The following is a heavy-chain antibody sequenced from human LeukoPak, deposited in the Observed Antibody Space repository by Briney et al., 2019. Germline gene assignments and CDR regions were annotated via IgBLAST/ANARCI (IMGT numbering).Heavy chain of an antibody. CDR3: AREYYGGYVDY. CDR1: GFTFSSFS. Sequence: GGSLRLSCAASGFTFSSFSMHWVRQAPGKGLESVSAISSNGGSTYYANSVKGRFTISRDNSKNALYLQMGSLRAEDMAVYYCAREYYGGYVDYWGQGTLVTVSS. J-gene: IGHJ4*02. CDR2: ISSNGGST. V-gene: IGHV3-64*01. D-gene: IGHD3-10*01.